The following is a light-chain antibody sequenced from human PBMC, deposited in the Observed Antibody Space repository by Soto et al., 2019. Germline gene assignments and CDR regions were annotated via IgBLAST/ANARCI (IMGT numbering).Light chain of an antibody. V-gene: IGLV2-11*01. CDR1: TRDVGGYNY. CDR2: DVS. Sequence: QSALTQPRSVSGSPGQSVTISCTGTTRDVGGYNYVSWYQQHPGKAPKLMIYDVSKRSSGVPDRLSGSKSGNTASLTISGLQAEDEADYYCCSFAGSYTWVFGGGTKLTVL. J-gene: IGLJ3*02. CDR3: CSFAGSYTWV.